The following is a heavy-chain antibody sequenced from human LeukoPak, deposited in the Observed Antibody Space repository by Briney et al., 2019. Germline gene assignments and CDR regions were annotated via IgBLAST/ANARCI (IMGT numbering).Heavy chain of an antibody. CDR1: GGSFSGYY. J-gene: IGHJ4*02. Sequence: SETLSLTCAVYGGSFSGYYWSWIRQPPGKGLEWIGEINHSGSTNYNPSLKSRDAISVDTSKNQFSLKLSSVTAADTAVYYCANSIDFDYGDYYFDYWGQGALVTISS. D-gene: IGHD4-17*01. V-gene: IGHV4-34*01. CDR3: ANSIDFDYGDYYFDY. CDR2: INHSGST.